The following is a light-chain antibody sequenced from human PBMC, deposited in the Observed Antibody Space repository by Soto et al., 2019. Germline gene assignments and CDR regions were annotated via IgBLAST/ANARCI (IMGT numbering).Light chain of an antibody. CDR1: QSVSSSY. J-gene: IGKJ5*01. CDR3: QQYGSSPIT. CDR2: GAS. Sequence: EIVLTQSPGTLSLSPGERATLSCRASQSVSSSYLAWYQQKPGQAPRLLIYGASSRATGIPDRFSGSGSGTDFTLTISRLELEDLAVYYCQQYGSSPITFGQGTRLAIK. V-gene: IGKV3-20*01.